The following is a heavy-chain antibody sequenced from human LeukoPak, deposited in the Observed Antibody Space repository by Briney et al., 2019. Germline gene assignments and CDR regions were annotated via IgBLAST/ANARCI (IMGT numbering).Heavy chain of an antibody. CDR1: GGSISNYYY. CDR3: TTVSSVAVDF. CDR2: IKSETDGGTA. D-gene: IGHD3-22*01. V-gene: IGHV3-15*01. Sequence: PSETLSLTCPVSGGSISNYYYWTWIRQPPGKGLEWVGRIKSETDGGTADYAAPVKGRFTISRDESKNMLYLQMNSLKTEDTAVYYCTTVSSVAVDFWGQGTLVTVSS. J-gene: IGHJ4*02.